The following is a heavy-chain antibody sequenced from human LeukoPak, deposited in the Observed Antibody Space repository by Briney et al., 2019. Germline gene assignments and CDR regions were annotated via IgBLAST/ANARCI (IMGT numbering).Heavy chain of an antibody. CDR2: IKSKSDGGTT. CDR1: GFTFNNAW. D-gene: IGHD2-21*02. Sequence: GGSLRLSCAASGFTFNNAWMSWVRQAPGKGLEWVGRIKSKSDGGTTDYAAPVKGRFTISRDDSENTLYLQMNSLKTEDTAVYYCTTAYCGGDCYTASFDYWGQGTLVTASS. V-gene: IGHV3-15*01. J-gene: IGHJ4*02. CDR3: TTAYCGGDCYTASFDY.